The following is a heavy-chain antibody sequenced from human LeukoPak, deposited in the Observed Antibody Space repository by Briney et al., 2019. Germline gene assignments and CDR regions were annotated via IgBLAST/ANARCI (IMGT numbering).Heavy chain of an antibody. D-gene: IGHD2-15*01. J-gene: IGHJ5*02. V-gene: IGHV3-30-3*01. CDR1: GFTFSSYA. CDR3: ARGFVVVAAIESWFDP. CDR2: ISYDGSNK. Sequence: GGSLRLSCAASGFTFSSYAMHWVRQAPGKGLEWVAVISYDGSNKYYADSVKGRFTISRDNSKNTLYLQMNSLRAEDTAVYYCARGFVVVAAIESWFDPWGQGTLVTVSS.